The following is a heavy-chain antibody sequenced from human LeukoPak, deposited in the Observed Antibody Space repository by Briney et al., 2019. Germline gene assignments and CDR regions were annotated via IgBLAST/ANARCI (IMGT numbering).Heavy chain of an antibody. Sequence: ASVKVSCKASGYTFTSYDINWVRQATGQGLEWMGWMNPNSGNTGYAQKFQGRVTITRNTSISTAYMELSSLRSEDTAAYYCARGYYDSSGSYLDYWGQGTLVTVSS. CDR1: GYTFTSYD. CDR2: MNPNSGNT. D-gene: IGHD3-22*01. V-gene: IGHV1-8*03. J-gene: IGHJ4*02. CDR3: ARGYYDSSGSYLDY.